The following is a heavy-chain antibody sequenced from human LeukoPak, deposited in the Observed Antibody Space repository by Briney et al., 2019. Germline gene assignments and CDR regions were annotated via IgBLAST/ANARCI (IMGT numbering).Heavy chain of an antibody. CDR3: ARTSRHFYGSGTNLTPWPAGMDV. Sequence: SETLSLTCTVSGGSIRSFFWSWIRQPPGRELEWIGSIYYSGSSTKYNPSLKSRVTISVDTSKSQFSLNLNSATAADTAVYYCARTSRHFYGSGTNLTPWPAGMDVWGQGTTVTVSS. J-gene: IGHJ6*02. V-gene: IGHV4-59*01. CDR2: IYYSGSST. CDR1: GGSIRSFF. D-gene: IGHD3-10*01.